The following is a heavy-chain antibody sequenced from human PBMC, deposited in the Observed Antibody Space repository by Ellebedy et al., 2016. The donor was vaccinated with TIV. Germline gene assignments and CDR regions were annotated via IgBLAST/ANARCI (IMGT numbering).Heavy chain of an antibody. D-gene: IGHD6-6*01. CDR1: GGSFSGYT. J-gene: IGHJ4*02. CDR2: INHSGST. V-gene: IGHV4-34*01. Sequence: SETLSLTXAVYGGSFSGYTWTWIRKSPGKGLEWIGEINHSGSTNYNPSLKSRVIISVDTSKNQFSLKLSSVTAADTAVYYCAKSLHYSTSSFFDYWGPGTLVTVSS. CDR3: AKSLHYSTSSFFDY.